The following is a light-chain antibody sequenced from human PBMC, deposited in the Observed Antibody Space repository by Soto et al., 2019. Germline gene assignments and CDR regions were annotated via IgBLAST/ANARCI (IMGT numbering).Light chain of an antibody. Sequence: DIQMTQSPSSVSASVGDRVTITCRASQSISSSLGWYQQKPGTVPKLLIYAASSLQSGVPRRFSGSGPGTEFTPSIPSLQPEAFGTYYCQQGDSFPITFGQGTRLDMK. V-gene: IGKV1-12*01. CDR2: AAS. CDR3: QQGDSFPIT. J-gene: IGKJ5*01. CDR1: QSISSS.